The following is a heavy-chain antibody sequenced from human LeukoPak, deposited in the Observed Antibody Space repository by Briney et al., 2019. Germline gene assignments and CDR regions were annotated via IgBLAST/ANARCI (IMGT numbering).Heavy chain of an antibody. Sequence: GGSLRLSCAASGFTFSSYSMNWVRQAPGKGLEWVSSISSSSYIYYADSVKGRFTISRDNAKNSLYLQMNSLRAEDTAVYYCAREYCSTTSCYYCMDVWGKGTTVTVSS. D-gene: IGHD2-2*01. J-gene: IGHJ6*03. CDR2: ISSSSYI. CDR3: AREYCSTTSCYYCMDV. CDR1: GFTFSSYS. V-gene: IGHV3-21*01.